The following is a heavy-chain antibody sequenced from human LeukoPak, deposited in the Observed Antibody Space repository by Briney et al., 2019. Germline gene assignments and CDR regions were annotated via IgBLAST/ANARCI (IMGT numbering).Heavy chain of an antibody. CDR3: ARGYGDYVRYYMDV. CDR1: GGSFRGYY. CDR2: INHSAST. D-gene: IGHD4-17*01. J-gene: IGHJ6*03. V-gene: IGHV4-34*01. Sequence: SETLSLTCAVYGGSFRGYYWSWIPQHPAKGLEWIGEINHSASTNYNPSLKSRVTISVDTSKNQFSLKMSSVTAADTAVYYCARGYGDYVRYYMDVWGKGTTVTVSS.